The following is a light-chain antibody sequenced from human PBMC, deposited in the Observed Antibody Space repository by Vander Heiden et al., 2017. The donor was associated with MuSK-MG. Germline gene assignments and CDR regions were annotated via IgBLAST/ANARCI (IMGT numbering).Light chain of an antibody. J-gene: IGKJ4*01. CDR3: QQYNNWPPLT. CDR2: GAS. CDR1: QSVGSD. V-gene: IGKV3-15*01. Sequence: EIVMTQSPATLSVSPGERATLSCRASQSVGSDLAWYQHKPGQAPRLLIYGASTRATGIPARFSGSGYGTEFTLTISSLQSEDFAVYYCQQYNNWPPLTFGGGTKVEIK.